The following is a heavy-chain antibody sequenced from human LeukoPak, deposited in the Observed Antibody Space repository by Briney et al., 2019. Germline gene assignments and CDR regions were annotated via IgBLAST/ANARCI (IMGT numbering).Heavy chain of an antibody. Sequence: SETLSLTCTVSGGFVSSSSYYWGWIRQPLGKGLEWIGYIFYSGSTNYNPSLQSRVTISLDTSKNQFSLNVSSVTAADTAVYYCAREGGRGSGWSTIDYWGRETLVTVSS. CDR2: IFYSGST. D-gene: IGHD6-19*01. CDR3: AREGGRGSGWSTIDY. J-gene: IGHJ4*02. V-gene: IGHV4-61*01. CDR1: GGFVSSSSYY.